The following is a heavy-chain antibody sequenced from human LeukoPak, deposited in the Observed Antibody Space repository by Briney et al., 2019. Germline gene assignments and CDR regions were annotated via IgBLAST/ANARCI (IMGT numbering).Heavy chain of an antibody. J-gene: IGHJ4*02. Sequence: PGGSLRLSWAASGFTLGGLAMNWVGQAPGKGLEWVSYINTDSSDIHYADSVKGRFTNSRDNARNTLYLQLSSLRAEDSAVYYCARDTFQPGLIDSWGQGTLVTVSS. V-gene: IGHV3-21*05. D-gene: IGHD2-2*01. CDR2: INTDSSDI. CDR1: GFTLGGLA. CDR3: ARDTFQPGLIDS.